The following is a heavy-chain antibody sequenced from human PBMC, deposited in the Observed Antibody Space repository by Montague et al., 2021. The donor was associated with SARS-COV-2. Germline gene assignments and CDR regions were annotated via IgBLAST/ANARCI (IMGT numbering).Heavy chain of an antibody. CDR1: DGSFNTYS. CDR3: ARLGGHSADYYYYGMDV. V-gene: IGHV4-59*01. D-gene: IGHD2-21*01. Sequence: SETLSLTCTVPDGSFNTYSWSWIRQPPGKGLEWIGDIHHGGSTNYNPSLKSRVTISVDTSKNQFSLKLSSVTAADTAVYHCARLGGHSADYYYYGMDVWGQGTTVTVSS. CDR2: IHHGGST. J-gene: IGHJ6*02.